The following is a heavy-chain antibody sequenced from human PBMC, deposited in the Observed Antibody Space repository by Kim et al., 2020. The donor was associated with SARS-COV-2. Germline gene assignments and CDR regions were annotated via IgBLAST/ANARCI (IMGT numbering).Heavy chain of an antibody. J-gene: IGHJ4*02. Sequence: GGSLRLSCAASGFTVSSNYMSWVRQAPGKGLEWVSVIYSGGSTYYADSLKGRFTISRDNSKNTLYLHINSLRAEDTAVYYCAALPTGAYWGQGTLVTVS. CDR1: GFTVSSNY. V-gene: IGHV3-53*01. CDR2: IYSGGST. D-gene: IGHD1-1*01. CDR3: AALPTGAY.